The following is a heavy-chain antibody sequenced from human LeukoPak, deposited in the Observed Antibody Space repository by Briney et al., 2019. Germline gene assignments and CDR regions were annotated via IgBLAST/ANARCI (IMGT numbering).Heavy chain of an antibody. CDR3: ARLPDPVDSTMHRGGSEFDY. J-gene: IGHJ4*02. V-gene: IGHV1-69*04. D-gene: IGHD3-10*01. Sequence: GASVKVSCKASGGTFRSSVISWVRQAPGQGHEWMGRIIPILGKANYAHKFQGRVTITADKFTSTAYMDLSSLKSEDTAVYYCARLPDPVDSTMHRGGSEFDYRGQGTLVTVSS. CDR1: GGTFRSSV. CDR2: IIPILGKA.